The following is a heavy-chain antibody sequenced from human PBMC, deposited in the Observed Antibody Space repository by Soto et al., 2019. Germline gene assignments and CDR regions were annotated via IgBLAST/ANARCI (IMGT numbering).Heavy chain of an antibody. D-gene: IGHD4-17*01. CDR2: IYYSGST. CDR1: GGSISSSSYY. Sequence: QLLESGPGLVKPSETLSLTCTVSGGSISSSSYYWGWIRQPPGKGLEWIGSIYYSGSTYYNPSLKSRVTISVDTSKNQFSMKLSSVNAADTAVYYCARLGYDYGDFDYWGQGTLVTVSS. V-gene: IGHV4-39*01. J-gene: IGHJ4*02. CDR3: ARLGYDYGDFDY.